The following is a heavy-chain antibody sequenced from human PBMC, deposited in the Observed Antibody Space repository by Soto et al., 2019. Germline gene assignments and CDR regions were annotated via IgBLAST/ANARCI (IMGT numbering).Heavy chain of an antibody. V-gene: IGHV4-39*01. CDR2: IYYSGMT. J-gene: IGHJ4*02. CDR1: GGSVSSTNHY. Sequence: SETLSLTCTVSGGSVSSTNHYWGWIRQPPGKGLEWIGDIYYSGMTRYNPSLKSRVTISVDTSKDQFSLKLTSVTAADTAVYYCARHGYYYDSTGYYYFVWGQGTQVTVSS. CDR3: ARHGYYYDSTGYYYFV. D-gene: IGHD3-22*01.